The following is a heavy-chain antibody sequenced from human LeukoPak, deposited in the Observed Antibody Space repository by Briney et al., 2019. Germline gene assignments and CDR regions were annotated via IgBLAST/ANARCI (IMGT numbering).Heavy chain of an antibody. J-gene: IGHJ5*02. CDR1: GGSINTYY. Sequence: PSETLSLTCTVSGGSINTYYWSWIRQPPGKGLEWIGFVYYSGRTSYNPSLKSRVTISVDTSKSQSSLRLSSVTAADTAMYYCARLGLGDEACWFDPWGQGTLVTVSS. D-gene: IGHD3-10*01. V-gene: IGHV4-59*01. CDR2: VYYSGRT. CDR3: ARLGLGDEACWFDP.